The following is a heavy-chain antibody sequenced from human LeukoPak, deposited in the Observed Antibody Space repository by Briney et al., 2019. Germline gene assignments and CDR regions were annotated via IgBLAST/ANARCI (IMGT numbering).Heavy chain of an antibody. D-gene: IGHD6-6*01. V-gene: IGHV3-23*01. J-gene: IGHJ3*02. CDR2: ISGSGGST. CDR3: AKARRRIAASPDAFDI. Sequence: GGSLRLSCAASGFTVSSNYMSWVRQAPGKGLEWVSAISGSGGSTYYADSVKGRFTISRDNSKNTLYLQMNSLRAEDTAVYYCAKARRRIAASPDAFDIWGQGTMVTVSS. CDR1: GFTVSSNY.